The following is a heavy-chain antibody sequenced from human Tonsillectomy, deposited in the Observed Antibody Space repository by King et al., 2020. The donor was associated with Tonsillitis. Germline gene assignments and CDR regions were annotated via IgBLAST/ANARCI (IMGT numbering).Heavy chain of an antibody. CDR1: GFIFSNYT. V-gene: IGHV3-30-3*01. D-gene: IGHD3-10*01. CDR2: ISSDGSNK. CDR3: ATLLVDSGSYYNNWFDP. Sequence: VQLVESGGGVVKPGRSLKLSCAASGFIFSNYTMHWVRQTPGKGLEWVAVISSDGSNKYYANSVKGRFTISRDNSKKTLYLRMNSLRAEDTAVYYCATLLVDSGSYYNNWFDPWGQGTLVTVSS. J-gene: IGHJ5*02.